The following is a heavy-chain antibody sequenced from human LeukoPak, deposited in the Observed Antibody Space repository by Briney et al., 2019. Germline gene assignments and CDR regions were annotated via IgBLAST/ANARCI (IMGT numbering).Heavy chain of an antibody. CDR2: INPNSGGT. D-gene: IGHD3-3*01. CDR1: GYTFTSYG. CDR3: ARDLTSGVVIGWFDP. Sequence: ASVKVSCKASGYTFTSYGISWVRQAPGQGLEWMGWINPNSGGTNYAQKFRGRVTMTRDTSISTAYMELSRLRSDDTAVYYCARDLTSGVVIGWFDPWGQGTLVTVSS. V-gene: IGHV1-2*02. J-gene: IGHJ5*02.